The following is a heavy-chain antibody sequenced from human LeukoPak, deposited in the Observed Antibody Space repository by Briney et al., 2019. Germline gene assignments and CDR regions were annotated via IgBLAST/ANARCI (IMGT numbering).Heavy chain of an antibody. Sequence: ASVTVSCKASVYTFTGYYMHWVRQAPGQGLEWMGWINPNSGGTNYAQKFQGRVTMTRDTSISTAYMELTSLISDDTAVYYCARADSSSWYGGYWGQGTLVTVSS. D-gene: IGHD6-13*01. V-gene: IGHV1-2*02. J-gene: IGHJ4*02. CDR3: ARADSSSWYGGY. CDR1: VYTFTGYY. CDR2: INPNSGGT.